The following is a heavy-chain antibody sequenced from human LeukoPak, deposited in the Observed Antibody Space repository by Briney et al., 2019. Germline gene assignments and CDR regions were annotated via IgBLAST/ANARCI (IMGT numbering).Heavy chain of an antibody. J-gene: IGHJ5*02. Sequence: ASVKVSCKASGYTFTGYYMHWVRQAPGQGLEWMGWINPNSGGTNYAQKFQGWVTMTRDTSISTAYMELSRLRSDDTAVYYCAREELSYCSSTSCYGSPSWFDPWGQGTLVTVSS. D-gene: IGHD2-2*01. V-gene: IGHV1-2*04. CDR3: AREELSYCSSTSCYGSPSWFDP. CDR1: GYTFTGYY. CDR2: INPNSGGT.